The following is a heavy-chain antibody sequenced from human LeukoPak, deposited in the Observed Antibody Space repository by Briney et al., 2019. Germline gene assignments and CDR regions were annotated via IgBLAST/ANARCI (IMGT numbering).Heavy chain of an antibody. Sequence: GGSLRLSCAASRFTFSMYAVNWVRQAPGKGLEWVSTISGSGDSTYYADSVKGRFRIAKDNSKDTLYLQMSSVRVDDTVVYCCARDRGRYYDSRGFYWGYYFDSWGEGILVTVS. V-gene: IGHV3-23*01. J-gene: IGHJ4*02. CDR3: ARDRGRYYDSRGFYWGYYFDS. D-gene: IGHD3-22*01. CDR1: RFTFSMYA. CDR2: ISGSGDST.